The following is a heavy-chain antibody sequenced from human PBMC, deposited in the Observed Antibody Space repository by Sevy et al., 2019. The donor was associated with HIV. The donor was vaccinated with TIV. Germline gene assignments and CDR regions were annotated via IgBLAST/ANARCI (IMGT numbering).Heavy chain of an antibody. CDR1: GYSFTNYW. CDR2: IYPGDSET. V-gene: IGHV5-51*01. Sequence: RGESLKISCKGSGYSFTNYWIAWVRQMPGKGLEWMGIIYPGDSETRYSPSFQGQVTISADKSISTAYLHWSSLKASDTAMCYCARFYDSSGHFPSDYWGQGTLVTVSS. CDR3: ARFYDSSGHFPSDY. D-gene: IGHD3-22*01. J-gene: IGHJ4*02.